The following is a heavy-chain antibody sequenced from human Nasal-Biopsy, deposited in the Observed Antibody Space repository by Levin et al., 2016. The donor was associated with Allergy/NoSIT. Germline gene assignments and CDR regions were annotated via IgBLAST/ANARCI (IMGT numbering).Heavy chain of an antibody. Sequence: SETLSLTCSVSGVSITSTTYYWGWIRQPPGKGLEWIGSISYSANTYYNPSLKSRITQSVDTSKNQFSLRLSSVTAADTAVYYCARRAHVSVAGTWPKDSFDIWGQGTMVTVSS. V-gene: IGHV4-39*01. J-gene: IGHJ3*02. CDR2: ISYSANT. CDR1: GVSITSTTYY. CDR3: ARRAHVSVAGTWPKDSFDI. D-gene: IGHD6-19*01.